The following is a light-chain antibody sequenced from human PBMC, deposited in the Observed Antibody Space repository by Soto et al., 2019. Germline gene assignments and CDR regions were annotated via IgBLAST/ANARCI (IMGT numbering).Light chain of an antibody. V-gene: IGKV2-28*01. J-gene: IGKJ1*01. Sequence: DIVMTQSPLSLSVTPGEPASISSRSSESLLHSIGYNYLDWYLQKPGQSPQLLIYLGSNRASGVPDMFSGSGSGKDFTLKISRVEADDVGVYYCMQGLETPTFGQGTKVEIK. CDR2: LGS. CDR3: MQGLETPT. CDR1: ESLLHSIGYNY.